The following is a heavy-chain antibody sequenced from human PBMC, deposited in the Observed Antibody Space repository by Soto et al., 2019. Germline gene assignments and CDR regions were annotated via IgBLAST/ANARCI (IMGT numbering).Heavy chain of an antibody. CDR1: GYTFTGYY. Sequence: ASVKVSCKASGYTFTGYYMHWVRQAPGQGLEWMGWINPNSGGTNYAQKFQGWVTMTRDTSISTAYMELSRLRSDDTAVYYCARGADIEVVVADYDGMDVWGQGTTVTVSS. D-gene: IGHD2-15*01. CDR3: ARGADIEVVVADYDGMDV. V-gene: IGHV1-2*04. J-gene: IGHJ6*02. CDR2: INPNSGGT.